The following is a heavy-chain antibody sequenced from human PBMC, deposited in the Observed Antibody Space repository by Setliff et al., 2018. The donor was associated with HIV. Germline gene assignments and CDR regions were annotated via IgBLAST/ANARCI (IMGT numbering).Heavy chain of an antibody. J-gene: IGHJ3*01. CDR1: GFAFTPYA. Sequence: SLRLSCAASGFAFTPYAMSWVRQAPGKGLEWVSGLCTSGDSTSYADSVNGRYTISRDFSKSTLFLQMNSLRAEDSAIYYCVKRRGGSCYSAMAVWGQGTMVTVSS. CDR2: LCTSGDST. D-gene: IGHD2-15*01. CDR3: VKRRGGSCYSAMAV. V-gene: IGHV3-23*01.